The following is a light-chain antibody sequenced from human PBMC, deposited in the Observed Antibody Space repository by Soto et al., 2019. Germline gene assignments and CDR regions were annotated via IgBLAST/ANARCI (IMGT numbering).Light chain of an antibody. CDR1: ETIRSW. CDR3: QQYYSFWT. V-gene: IGKV1-5*03. Sequence: DIQMTQSPSTLSASVGDRVTITCRASETIRSWLAWYQQKPGKAPKLLIYKASSLESGVPSRFSGSASGTEFTLTISSLQPDDFATYYCQQYYSFWTFGRGTKVEVK. J-gene: IGKJ1*01. CDR2: KAS.